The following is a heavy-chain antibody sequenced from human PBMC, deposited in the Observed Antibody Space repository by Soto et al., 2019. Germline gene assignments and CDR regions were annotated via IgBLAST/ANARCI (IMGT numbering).Heavy chain of an antibody. CDR1: GFTFSNSI. J-gene: IGHJ3*02. CDR3: ATSTWYAFDI. D-gene: IGHD6-13*01. V-gene: IGHV3-21*01. Sequence: GGSLRLSCAASGFTFSNSIINWVRQAPGQGLEWVSSISGSSDFLYYADSVKGRFTISRDTATNSLYLQMNSLRAEDSAVYYCATSTWYAFDIWGQGTMVTVSS. CDR2: ISGSSDFL.